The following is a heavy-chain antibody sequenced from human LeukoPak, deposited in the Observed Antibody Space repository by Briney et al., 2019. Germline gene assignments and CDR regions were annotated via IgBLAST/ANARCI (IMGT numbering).Heavy chain of an antibody. CDR2: ISGSGSST. CDR3: AKAGYFGWLPRFDY. J-gene: IGHJ4*02. V-gene: IGHV3-23*01. CDR1: GFTFTSYA. D-gene: IGHD3-9*01. Sequence: PGGSLRLFCAASGFTFTSYAMTWVRQTPGKGLEWVSSISGSGSSTDYADSVKGRFTISRDNYKNTVYLQMNSLRAEDTAVYYCAKAGYFGWLPRFDYWGQGTLVTVSS.